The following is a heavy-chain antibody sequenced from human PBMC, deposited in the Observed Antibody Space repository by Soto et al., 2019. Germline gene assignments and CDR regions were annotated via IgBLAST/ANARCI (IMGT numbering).Heavy chain of an antibody. CDR1: GLTFSDYY. J-gene: IGHJ6*03. CDR2: ISSSGSTI. CDR3: ARDPPFPAAIRGYYYYYMDV. D-gene: IGHD2-2*01. V-gene: IGHV3-11*01. Sequence: PGGSLRLSCAASGLTFSDYYMSWIRQAPGKGLEWVAYISSSGSTIYYADSVKGRFTISRDNAKNSLYLQMNSLRAEDTAVYYCARDPPFPAAIRGYYYYYMDVWGKGTTVTLSS.